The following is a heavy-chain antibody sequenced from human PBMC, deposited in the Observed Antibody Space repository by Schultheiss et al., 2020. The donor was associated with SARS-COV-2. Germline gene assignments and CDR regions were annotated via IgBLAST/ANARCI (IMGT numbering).Heavy chain of an antibody. Sequence: ASVKVSCKASGYTFTSYAMNWVRQAPGQGLEWMGRINPNSGGTNYAEKFQGRVIMTTDTSTSTAYMEVRSLRSDDTSVYYCARDTKVPAAIREPFDPWGQGTLVTVSS. CDR1: GYTFTSYA. D-gene: IGHD2-2*02. CDR3: ARDTKVPAAIREPFDP. V-gene: IGHV1-18*01. J-gene: IGHJ5*02. CDR2: INPNSGGT.